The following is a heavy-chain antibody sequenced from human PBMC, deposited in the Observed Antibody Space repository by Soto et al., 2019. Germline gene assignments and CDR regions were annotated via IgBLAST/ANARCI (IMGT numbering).Heavy chain of an antibody. V-gene: IGHV3-9*01. CDR3: AKEDSSGWYSYYGMDV. J-gene: IGHJ6*02. D-gene: IGHD6-19*01. Sequence: LRLSCAASGFTFDDYAMHWVRQAPGKGLEWVSGISWNSGSIGYADSVKGRFTISRDNAKNSLYLQMNSLRAEDTALYYCAKEDSSGWYSYYGMDVWGQGTTVTVSS. CDR2: ISWNSGSI. CDR1: GFTFDDYA.